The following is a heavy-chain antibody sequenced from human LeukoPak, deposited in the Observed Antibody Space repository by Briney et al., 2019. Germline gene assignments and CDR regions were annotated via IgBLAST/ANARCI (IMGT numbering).Heavy chain of an antibody. Sequence: SVKVSCKASGGTFSSYAISWVRQAPGQGLEWMGGIIPIFGTANYAQKFQGRVTITADESTSTAYMELSSLRSEDTAVYYCATLLRFLEWSPNYYYYGMDVWAKGPRSPSP. D-gene: IGHD3-3*01. CDR3: ATLLRFLEWSPNYYYYGMDV. V-gene: IGHV1-69*13. J-gene: IGHJ6*02. CDR2: IIPIFGTA. CDR1: GGTFSSYA.